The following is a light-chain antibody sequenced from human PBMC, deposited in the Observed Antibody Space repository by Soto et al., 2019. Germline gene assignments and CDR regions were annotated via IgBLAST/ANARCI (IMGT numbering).Light chain of an antibody. CDR1: SSDVDVYNY. Sequence: QSALTQPPSASGSPGQSVTISCTGTSSDVDVYNYVSWYQQHPGKASKLMIYEVSKRPSGVPDRFSGSKSGNTASLTVSGLQAEDEADYYCSSYAGSNNFCVFGTGTKVTVL. V-gene: IGLV2-8*01. CDR2: EVS. CDR3: SSYAGSNNFCV. J-gene: IGLJ1*01.